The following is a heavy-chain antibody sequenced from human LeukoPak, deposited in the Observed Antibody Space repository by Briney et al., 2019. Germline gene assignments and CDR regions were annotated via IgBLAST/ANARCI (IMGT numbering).Heavy chain of an antibody. CDR1: RFTFSSYG. J-gene: IGHJ4*02. Sequence: GGSQRLSCATSRFTFSSYGMNWVRQAPGKGLEWVSYISSSGTTMYYADSVKGRFTISRDNARKSLYLQMNSLRAEDTAIYYCARAGEYCSSTSCYVAHYWGRGTLVTVSS. V-gene: IGHV3-48*03. D-gene: IGHD2-2*01. CDR3: ARAGEYCSSTSCYVAHY. CDR2: ISSSGTTM.